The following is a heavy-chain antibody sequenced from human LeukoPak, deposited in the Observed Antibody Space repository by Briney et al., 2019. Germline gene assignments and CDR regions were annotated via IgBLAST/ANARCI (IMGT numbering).Heavy chain of an antibody. D-gene: IGHD6-19*01. CDR3: ARGWYNFDY. V-gene: IGHV3-23*01. CDR2: INNSGDRR. J-gene: IGHJ4*02. CDR1: GFIFSNYA. Sequence: GGSLRLSCAASGFIFSNYAMSWVRQAPGTGLEWVSGINNSGDRRFYADSVKGRFTISRDNSKNTLYLQMNSLRAGDTAVYYCARGWYNFDYWGQGTRVTVSS.